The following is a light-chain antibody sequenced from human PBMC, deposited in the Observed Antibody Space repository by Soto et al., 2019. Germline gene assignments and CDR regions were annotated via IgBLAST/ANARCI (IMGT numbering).Light chain of an antibody. CDR1: QSVSSSY. CDR2: GAS. V-gene: IGKV3-20*01. Sequence: EIVLTQSPGTLSLSPGERATLSCRASQSVSSSYLGWYQQKPGQAPRLLIYGASGRATGIPDRFSGSGSGTDFALTISRLEREGFAVYYCHHYGGSHSFTVGPGTKVDIK. J-gene: IGKJ3*01. CDR3: HHYGGSHSFT.